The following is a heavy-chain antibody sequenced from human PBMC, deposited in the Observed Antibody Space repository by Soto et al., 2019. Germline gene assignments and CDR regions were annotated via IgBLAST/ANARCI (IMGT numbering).Heavy chain of an antibody. CDR2: IIPIFGTA. CDR3: ASSPIVEYCYGSGSAYYYYYYGMDV. Sequence: SVKVSCKASGGTFSSYAISWVRQAPGQGLEWMGGIIPIFGTANYAQKFQGRVTITADESTSTAYMELSSLRSEDTAVYYCASSPIVEYCYGSGSAYYYYYYGMDVWGQGTTVTVSS. J-gene: IGHJ6*02. CDR1: GGTFSSYA. D-gene: IGHD3-10*01. V-gene: IGHV1-69*13.